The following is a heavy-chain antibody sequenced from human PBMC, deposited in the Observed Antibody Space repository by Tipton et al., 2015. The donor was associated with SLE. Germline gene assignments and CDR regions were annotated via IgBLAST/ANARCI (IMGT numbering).Heavy chain of an antibody. CDR3: AKEMGDFWSGYYVGYFFDD. V-gene: IGHV3-9*01. Sequence: SLRLSCAASGFSFDEYAMHWVRQAPGKGLEWVSSISYNSGSVNYADSVKGRFTISRDNAKNSLYLQMNSLRVEDTALYYCAKEMGDFWSGYYVGYFFDDWGQGTLVTVSS. D-gene: IGHD3-3*01. CDR1: GFSFDEYA. J-gene: IGHJ4*02. CDR2: ISYNSGSV.